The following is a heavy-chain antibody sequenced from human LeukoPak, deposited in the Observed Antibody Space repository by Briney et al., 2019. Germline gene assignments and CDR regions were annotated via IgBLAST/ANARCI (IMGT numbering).Heavy chain of an antibody. CDR1: GFTFSSYG. CDR2: ISYDGSNK. Sequence: PGRSLRLSCAASGFTFSSYGMHWVRQAPGKGLEWVAVISYDGSNKYYADSVKGRFTISRDNSKNTLYLQMNSLRAEDTAVYYCASAAPNAFDIWGQGTMVTVSS. CDR3: ASAAPNAFDI. J-gene: IGHJ3*02. D-gene: IGHD6-25*01. V-gene: IGHV3-30*03.